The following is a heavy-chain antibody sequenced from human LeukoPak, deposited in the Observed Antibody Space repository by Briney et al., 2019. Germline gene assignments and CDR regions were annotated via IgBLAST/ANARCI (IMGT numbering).Heavy chain of an antibody. Sequence: PSQTLSLTCTASGGSISSGSYYWSWIRQPAGKGLEWIGRIYTSGSTNYNPSLKSRVTISVDTSKNQFSLKLSSVTAADTAVYYCASIPLMTGSSGYPDYWGQGTLVTVSS. V-gene: IGHV4-61*02. CDR1: GGSISSGSYY. J-gene: IGHJ4*02. D-gene: IGHD3-22*01. CDR3: ASIPLMTGSSGYPDY. CDR2: IYTSGST.